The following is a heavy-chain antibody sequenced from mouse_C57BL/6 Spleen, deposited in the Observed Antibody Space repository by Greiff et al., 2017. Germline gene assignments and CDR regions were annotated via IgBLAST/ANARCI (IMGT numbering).Heavy chain of an antibody. J-gene: IGHJ4*01. CDR3: ARRGDGDYAMDY. CDR1: GFTFSSYG. D-gene: IGHD2-13*01. V-gene: IGHV5-6*01. Sequence: VQLQQSGGDLVKPGGSLKLSCAASGFTFSSYGMSWVRQTPDKRLEWVATISSGGSYTYYPDSVKGRFTISRDNAKNTLYLQMSSLKSEDTAMYYCARRGDGDYAMDYWGQGTSVTVSS. CDR2: ISSGGSYT.